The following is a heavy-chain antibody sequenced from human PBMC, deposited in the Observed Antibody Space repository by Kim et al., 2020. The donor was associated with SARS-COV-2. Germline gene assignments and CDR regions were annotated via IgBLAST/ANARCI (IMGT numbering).Heavy chain of an antibody. V-gene: IGHV3-11*01. CDR2: ISSSGSTI. D-gene: IGHD3-3*01. CDR1: GFTFSDYY. CDR3: ARDGKAYYDFWSGYDWGSYYYYGMDV. J-gene: IGHJ6*02. Sequence: GGSLRLSCAASGFTFSDYYMSWIRQAPGKGLEWVSYISSSGSTIYYADSVKGRFTISRDNAKNSLYLQMNSLRAEDTAVYYCARDGKAYYDFWSGYDWGSYYYYGMDVWGQGTTVTVSS.